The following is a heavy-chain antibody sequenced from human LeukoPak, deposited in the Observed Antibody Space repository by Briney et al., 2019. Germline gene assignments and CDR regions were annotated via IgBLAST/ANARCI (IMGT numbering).Heavy chain of an antibody. Sequence: SETLSLTCAVCGGSFSGYYWSWIRQPPGKGLEWIGEINHSGSTNYNPSLKSRVTISVDTSKNQFSLKLSSVTAADTAVYYCAREEGYNWNYVGWFDPWGQGTLVTVSS. CDR1: GGSFSGYY. J-gene: IGHJ5*02. CDR3: AREEGYNWNYVGWFDP. CDR2: INHSGST. V-gene: IGHV4-34*01. D-gene: IGHD1-7*01.